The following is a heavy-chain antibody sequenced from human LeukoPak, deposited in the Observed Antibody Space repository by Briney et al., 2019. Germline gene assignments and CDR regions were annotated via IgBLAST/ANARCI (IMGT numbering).Heavy chain of an antibody. J-gene: IGHJ6*02. D-gene: IGHD1-26*01. CDR1: GGSISSGDYY. CDR3: ARDIPRFSASGSPPRTYYGMDV. CDR2: IYYSGST. Sequence: SETLSLTCTVSGGSISSGDYYWSWIRQPPGKGLEWIGYIYYSGSTNYNPSLKSRVTISVDTSKNQFSLKVSSVTAADTAVYYCARDIPRFSASGSPPRTYYGMDVWGQGTTVTVSS. V-gene: IGHV4-61*08.